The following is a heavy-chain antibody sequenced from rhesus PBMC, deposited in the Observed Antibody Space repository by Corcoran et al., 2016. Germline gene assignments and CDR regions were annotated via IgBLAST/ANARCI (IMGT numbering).Heavy chain of an antibody. CDR3: AREEWYNLNCFDY. V-gene: IGHV4-173*01. J-gene: IGHJ4*01. Sequence: QLQLQESGPGLVKPSATLSLTCAVSGGSISSNYWSWLRQPPGTGLEWSGRSSGSGGRNDYNPSIKSRVTIATDTAKNQFALKRSAVNAADTAVYYCAREEWYNLNCFDYWGQGVLVTVSS. CDR2: SSGSGGRN. CDR1: GGSISSNY. D-gene: IGHD1-32*01.